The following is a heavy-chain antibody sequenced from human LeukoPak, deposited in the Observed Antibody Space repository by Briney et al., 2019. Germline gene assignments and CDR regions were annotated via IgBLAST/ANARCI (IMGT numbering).Heavy chain of an antibody. Sequence: AGSLPLSCLASGVTFRSYGMHWVRQAPGNGPEWLASISFDGGNKYYADAVKGRFTISRDNPKNTLYLQMNGLRLEDTGVYYCAKGQSMLVLVTSTIGYWGQGTLVTVSS. CDR1: GVTFRSYG. CDR2: ISFDGGNK. V-gene: IGHV3-30*18. CDR3: AKGQSMLVLVTSTIGY. J-gene: IGHJ4*02. D-gene: IGHD3-22*01.